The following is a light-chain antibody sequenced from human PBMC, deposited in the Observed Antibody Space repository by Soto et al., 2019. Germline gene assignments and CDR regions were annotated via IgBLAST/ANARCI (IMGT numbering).Light chain of an antibody. V-gene: IGLV2-14*01. J-gene: IGLJ1*01. CDR1: SSDVGDYDY. CDR3: SSFTSSDTLV. Sequence: QSVLTQPASVSGSPGQSITISCTGTSSDVGDYDYVSWYQQLPDKAPKLMLYEVSNRPSGVSSRFSGSKSGNTASLTISGLQAEDEADYYCSSFTSSDTLVFGTGTKVTVL. CDR2: EVS.